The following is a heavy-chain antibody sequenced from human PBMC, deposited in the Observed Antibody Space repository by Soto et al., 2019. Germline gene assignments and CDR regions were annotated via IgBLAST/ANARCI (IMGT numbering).Heavy chain of an antibody. CDR2: ISSSSSYI. D-gene: IGHD7-27*01. CDR3: AREWGPHAFDI. J-gene: IGHJ3*02. Sequence: GGSLRFSWAASGFTFSSYGMNWVRQAPGKGLEWVSSISSSSSYIYYADSVKGRFTISRDNAKNSLYLQMNSLRAEDTAVYYCAREWGPHAFDIWGQGTMVTVSS. CDR1: GFTFSSYG. V-gene: IGHV3-21*01.